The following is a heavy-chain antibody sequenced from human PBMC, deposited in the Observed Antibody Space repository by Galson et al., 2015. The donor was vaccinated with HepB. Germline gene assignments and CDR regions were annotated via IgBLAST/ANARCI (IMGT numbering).Heavy chain of an antibody. CDR2: IKQDGSDK. Sequence: SLRVSCAASGFMFSTYWMSWVRQAPGKGLEWVANIKQDGSDKNYVDSVKGRFTVSRDNAENALYLEMNRLRAEDTAVYDCSRGASGSEWGQGTLVTVSS. CDR3: SRGASGSE. V-gene: IGHV3-7*01. D-gene: IGHD6-25*01. CDR1: GFMFSTYW. J-gene: IGHJ4*02.